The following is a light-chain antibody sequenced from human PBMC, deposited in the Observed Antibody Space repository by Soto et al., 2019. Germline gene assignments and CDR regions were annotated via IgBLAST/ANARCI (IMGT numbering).Light chain of an antibody. CDR3: SSYAGSNNYV. CDR2: EVS. J-gene: IGLJ1*01. Sequence: QSVLTQPPSASGSPGQSVTISCTGTSSDVGAYDSVSWYQHHPGNAPKALIYEVSKRPSGVPDRFSGSKSGNTASLTVSGLQAEDEADYYCSSYAGSNNYVFGTGTKLTVL. V-gene: IGLV2-8*01. CDR1: SSDVGAYDS.